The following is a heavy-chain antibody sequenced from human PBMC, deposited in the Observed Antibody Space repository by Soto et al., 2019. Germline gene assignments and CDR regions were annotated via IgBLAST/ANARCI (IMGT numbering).Heavy chain of an antibody. CDR2: INGGGTGK. J-gene: IGHJ4*01. D-gene: IGHD1-26*01. CDR1: GFTFSGYT. V-gene: IGHV3-23*01. Sequence: EVQLLESGGGLAQPGGSLRVSCAASGFTFSGYTINWVRQAPGKGLEWVSGINGGGTGKFYSASVKGRFTISRDNSKNTLYLQMNSLRVEYTAIYYCAKDITPDSRWDIDYWGQGTLVTVSS. CDR3: AKDITPDSRWDIDY.